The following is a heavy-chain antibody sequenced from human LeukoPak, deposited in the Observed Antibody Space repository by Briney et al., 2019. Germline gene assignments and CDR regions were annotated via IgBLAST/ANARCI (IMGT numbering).Heavy chain of an antibody. CDR3: ARDSGVVVVAAKSAFYYYGMDV. J-gene: IGHJ6*02. D-gene: IGHD2-15*01. CDR1: GYTFTSYG. CDR2: ISAYNGNT. Sequence: ASVKVSCKASGYTFTSYGISWVRQAPEQGLEWMGWISAYNGNTNYAQKLQGRVTMTTDTSTSTAYMELRSLRSDDTAVYYCARDSGVVVVAAKSAFYYYGMDVWGQGTTVTVSS. V-gene: IGHV1-18*01.